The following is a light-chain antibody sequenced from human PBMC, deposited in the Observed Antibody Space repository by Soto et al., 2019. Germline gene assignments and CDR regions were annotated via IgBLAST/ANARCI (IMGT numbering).Light chain of an antibody. J-gene: IGLJ1*01. Sequence: QSVLTQPRSVSGSPGQSITISCTGTSSDVGDNNHVSWYQHHPGKAPKLLIFDVSKRPSGVPDRFSGSKSGNTASLTISGLQAEDEADYSCCSHVGSYTFVFGTGTKVTVL. V-gene: IGLV2-11*01. CDR3: CSHVGSYTFV. CDR2: DVS. CDR1: SSDVGDNNH.